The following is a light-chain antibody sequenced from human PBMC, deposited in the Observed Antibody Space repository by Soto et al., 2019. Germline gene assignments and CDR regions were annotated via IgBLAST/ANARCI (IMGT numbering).Light chain of an antibody. CDR3: QQYGSSSWT. Sequence: EIVLTQSPGTLSLSPGERATLSCRASQSVSSNYLAWYQQKPGQAPRLLIYGASSRATGIPDRFSGSGSGTDFTLTISRLEPEDFAVYICQQYGSSSWTFGQGTKVELK. CDR1: QSVSSNY. CDR2: GAS. J-gene: IGKJ1*01. V-gene: IGKV3-20*01.